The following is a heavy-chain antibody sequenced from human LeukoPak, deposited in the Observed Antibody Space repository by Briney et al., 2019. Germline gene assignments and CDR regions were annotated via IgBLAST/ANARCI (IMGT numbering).Heavy chain of an antibody. CDR3: VRGSEWSGSQFGDPFEV. Sequence: PGGSLRLSCAASGFTFRNYDMNWVRQAPGRGLEWLSCIRSSGVTGTLIYDADSVKGRFTVSRDNAGNTLYLQMGSLRAEDTAVYYCVRGSEWSGSQFGDPFEVWGQGTTVIVSS. CDR1: GFTFRNYD. CDR2: IRSSGVTGTLI. D-gene: IGHD1-26*01. J-gene: IGHJ3*01. V-gene: IGHV3-48*03.